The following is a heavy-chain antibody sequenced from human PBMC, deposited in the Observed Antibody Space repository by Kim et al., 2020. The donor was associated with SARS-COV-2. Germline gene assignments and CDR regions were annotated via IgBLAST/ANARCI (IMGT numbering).Heavy chain of an antibody. CDR2: ISAYNGNT. D-gene: IGHD1-26*01. CDR3: ARGSRHGTNHPLPRDY. J-gene: IGHJ4*02. Sequence: ASVKVSCKASGYTFTSYGISWVRQAPGQGLEWMGWISAYNGNTNYAQKLQGRVTMTTDTSTSTAYMELRSLRSDDTAVYYCARGSRHGTNHPLPRDYWGQGSLVTVSS. V-gene: IGHV1-18*01. CDR1: GYTFTSYG.